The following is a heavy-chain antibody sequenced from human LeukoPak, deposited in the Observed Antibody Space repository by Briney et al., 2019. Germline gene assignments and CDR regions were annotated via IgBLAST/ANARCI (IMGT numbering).Heavy chain of an antibody. J-gene: IGHJ6*03. D-gene: IGHD3-10*01. CDR2: IYTSGST. CDR1: GGSISSGSYY. V-gene: IGHV4-61*02. Sequence: SETLSLTCTVSGGSISSGSYYWSWIRQPAGKGLEWIGRIYTSGSTNYNPSLKSRVTMSVDTSKNQFSLKLSSVTAADTAVYYCARGLMVRGVIKVKYYYMDVWGKGTTVTISS. CDR3: ARGLMVRGVIKVKYYYMDV.